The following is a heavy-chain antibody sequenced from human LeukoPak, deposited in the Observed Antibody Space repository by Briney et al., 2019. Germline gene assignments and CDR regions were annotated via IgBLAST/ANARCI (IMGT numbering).Heavy chain of an antibody. CDR1: GFTFSSYG. J-gene: IGHJ6*02. CDR2: FSGRGGRT. V-gene: IGHV3-23*01. CDR3: XXXXXXXXXXXXXXXYYYYGMDV. Sequence: GGSLRLSCAASGFTFSSYGMSWVRQAPGKGLEWVSTFSGRGGRTDYADSVKGRFTISRDNSQNRLYLQMNSLRAEDTAVYYCXXXXXXXXXXXXXXXYYYYGMDVWGQGTTVTVSS.